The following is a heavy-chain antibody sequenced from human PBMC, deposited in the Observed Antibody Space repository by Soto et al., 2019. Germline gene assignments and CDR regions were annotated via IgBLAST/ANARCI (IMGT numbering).Heavy chain of an antibody. CDR1: GGSFSGYY. Sequence: QVQLQQWGAGLLKPSETLSLTCAVYGGSFSGYYWSWIRQPPGKGLEWIGEINHSGSTNYNPSLKGRVTISEDTSKNQFSLKLSSVTAADTAVYYCARNGAGGGGPGWFDPWGQGTLVTVSS. CDR2: INHSGST. J-gene: IGHJ5*02. V-gene: IGHV4-34*01. D-gene: IGHD3-16*01. CDR3: ARNGAGGGGPGWFDP.